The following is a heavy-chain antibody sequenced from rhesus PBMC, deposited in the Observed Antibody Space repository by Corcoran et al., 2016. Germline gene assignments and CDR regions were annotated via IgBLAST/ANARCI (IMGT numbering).Heavy chain of an antibody. CDR3: ARLITGTGYFDY. Sequence: QVQLQESGPGLVKPSETLSLTCAVSGGALRHCYYSNGIRHPPGKGLEWTGNIYGSSGSTYYNPALKMRVTISNDTSKNQFSLKLSSVTAADTAVYYCARLITGTGYFDYWGQGVLVTVSS. CDR2: IYGSSGST. CDR1: GGALRHCYY. J-gene: IGHJ4*01. V-gene: IGHV4S7*01. D-gene: IGHD1-7*02.